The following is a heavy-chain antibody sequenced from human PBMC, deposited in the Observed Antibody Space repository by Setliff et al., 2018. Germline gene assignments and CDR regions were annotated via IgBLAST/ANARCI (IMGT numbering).Heavy chain of an antibody. Sequence: SETLSLTCTVSGVSISSSSYYWGWIRQPPGKGLEWIGSIYYSGSTYYNPSLKSRVTISVDTSKNQFSLKLSSVTAADTAVYYCARDPYNWNYGDAFDIWGQGTMVTVSS. CDR2: IYYSGST. D-gene: IGHD1-7*01. V-gene: IGHV4-39*07. CDR3: ARDPYNWNYGDAFDI. CDR1: GVSISSSSYY. J-gene: IGHJ3*02.